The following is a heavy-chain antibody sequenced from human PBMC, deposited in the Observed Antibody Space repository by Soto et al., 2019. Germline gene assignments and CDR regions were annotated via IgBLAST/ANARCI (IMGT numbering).Heavy chain of an antibody. CDR3: ARLDFWSDVPYYYYYYMDV. CDR1: GFTFSDYY. V-gene: IGHV3-11*01. D-gene: IGHD3-3*01. J-gene: IGHJ6*03. Sequence: GGSLRLSCAASGFTFSDYYMSWIRQAPGKGLEWVSYISSSGSTIYYADSVKGRFTISRDNAKNSLYLQMNSLRAEDTAVYYCARLDFWSDVPYYYYYYMDVWGKGTTVTVSS. CDR2: ISSSGSTI.